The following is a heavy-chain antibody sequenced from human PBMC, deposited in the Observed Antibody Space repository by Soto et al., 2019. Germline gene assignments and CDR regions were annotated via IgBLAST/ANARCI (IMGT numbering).Heavy chain of an antibody. J-gene: IGHJ1*01. Sequence: SETLSLTCAVYGGSFIGYYWSWIRQPPGKGLEWIGEINHSGSTNYNPSLKSRVTISVDTSKNQFSLKLSSVTAADTAVYYCARGGRLAYFQHWGQGTLVTVSS. CDR2: INHSGST. CDR3: ARGGRLAYFQH. D-gene: IGHD6-19*01. V-gene: IGHV4-34*01. CDR1: GGSFIGYY.